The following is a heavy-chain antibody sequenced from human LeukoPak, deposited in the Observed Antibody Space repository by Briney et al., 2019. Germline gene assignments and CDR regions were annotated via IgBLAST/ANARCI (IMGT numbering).Heavy chain of an antibody. J-gene: IGHJ6*02. Sequence: SETLSLTCTVSGGSISSYYWSWIRQPPGKGLEWIGYIYYSGSTNYNPSLKSRVTISVDTSKNQFSLKLSSVTAADTAVYYCARDRGYSTGKRNYYYYGMDVWGQGTTVTVSS. CDR3: ARDRGYSTGKRNYYYYGMDV. CDR2: IYYSGST. CDR1: GGSISSYY. V-gene: IGHV4-59*01. D-gene: IGHD5-18*01.